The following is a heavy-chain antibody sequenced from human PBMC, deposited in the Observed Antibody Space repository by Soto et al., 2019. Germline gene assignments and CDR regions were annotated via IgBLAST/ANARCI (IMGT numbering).Heavy chain of an antibody. V-gene: IGHV3-21*01. J-gene: IGHJ3*02. D-gene: IGHD3-22*01. CDR1: GFTFSSYS. CDR3: ARDPRLYYYDSSGYHDAFDI. Sequence: PGGSLRLSCAASGFTFSSYSMNWVRQAPGKGLEWVSSISSSSSYIYYADSVKDRFTISRDNAKNSLYLQMNSLRAEDTAVYYCARDPRLYYYDSSGYHDAFDIWGQGTMVTVSS. CDR2: ISSSSSYI.